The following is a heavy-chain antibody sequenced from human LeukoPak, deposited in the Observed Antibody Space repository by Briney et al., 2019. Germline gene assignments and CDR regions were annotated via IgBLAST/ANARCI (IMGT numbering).Heavy chain of an antibody. Sequence: GGSLRLSCAASGFTFSSYGMHWVRQAPGKGLEWVAVIWYDGSNKYYADSVKGRFTISRDNSKNTLCLQMNSLRAEDTAVYYCARVIAAAGELDYWGQGTLVTVSS. CDR3: ARVIAAAGELDY. CDR2: IWYDGSNK. D-gene: IGHD6-13*01. J-gene: IGHJ4*02. CDR1: GFTFSSYG. V-gene: IGHV3-33*01.